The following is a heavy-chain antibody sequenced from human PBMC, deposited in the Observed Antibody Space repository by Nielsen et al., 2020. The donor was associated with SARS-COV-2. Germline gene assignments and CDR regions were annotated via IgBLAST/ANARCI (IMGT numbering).Heavy chain of an antibody. CDR1: GFSLSTSGVG. CDR3: AHRRRAAAGQAFDY. V-gene: IGHV2-5*01. CDR2: TYWNDDK. J-gene: IGHJ4*02. D-gene: IGHD6-13*01. Sequence: SGPTLVKPTQTLTLTCTFSGFSLSTSGVGVGWIRQPPGKALEWLALTYWNDDKRYSPSLKSRLTITKDTSKNQVVLTMTNMDPVDTATYYCAHRRRAAAGQAFDYWGQGTLVTVSS.